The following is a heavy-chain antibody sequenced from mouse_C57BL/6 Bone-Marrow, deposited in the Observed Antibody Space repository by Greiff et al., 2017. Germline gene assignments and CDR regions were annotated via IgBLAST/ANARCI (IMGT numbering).Heavy chain of an antibody. Sequence: VQLQQSGPVLVKPGASVKMSCKASGYTFTDYYMNWVKQSHGKSLEWIGVINPYNGGTSYNQKFKGKATLTVDKSSSTAYMELNSLTSEDSAVYYCARNPIYYYGSSRSWGNYWGQGTTLTVSS. D-gene: IGHD1-1*01. J-gene: IGHJ2*01. CDR2: INPYNGGT. CDR3: ARNPIYYYGSSRSWGNY. V-gene: IGHV1-19*01. CDR1: GYTFTDYY.